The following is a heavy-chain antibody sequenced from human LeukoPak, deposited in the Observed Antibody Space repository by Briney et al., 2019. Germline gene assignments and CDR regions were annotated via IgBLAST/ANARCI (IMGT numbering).Heavy chain of an antibody. D-gene: IGHD1-26*01. J-gene: IGHJ4*02. CDR2: IYSGGSA. V-gene: IGHV3-53*01. CDR3: ARDRRDSGTYYADY. Sequence: PGGFLRFSCAASGFIVSSNYMSGVLQAPGKRLEWVSVIYSGGSAYFADSVKGRFTISRDNSKNTLYLQMNSLRAEDTAVYYCARDRRDSGTYYADYWGQGTLVTVSS. CDR1: GFIVSSNY.